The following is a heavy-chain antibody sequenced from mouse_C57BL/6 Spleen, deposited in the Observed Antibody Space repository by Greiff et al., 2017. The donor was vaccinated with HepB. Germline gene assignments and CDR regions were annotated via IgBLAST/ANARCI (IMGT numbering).Heavy chain of an antibody. J-gene: IGHJ2*01. D-gene: IGHD3-2*02. CDR1: GFTFSDYG. CDR2: ISSGSSTI. Sequence: EVQVVESGGGLVKPGGSLKLSCAASGFTFSDYGMHWVRQAPEKGLEWVAYISSGSSTIYYADTVKGRFTISRDNAKNTLFLQMTSLRSEDTAMYYCARGEELRLSYFDYWGQGTTLTVSS. CDR3: ARGEELRLSYFDY. V-gene: IGHV5-17*01.